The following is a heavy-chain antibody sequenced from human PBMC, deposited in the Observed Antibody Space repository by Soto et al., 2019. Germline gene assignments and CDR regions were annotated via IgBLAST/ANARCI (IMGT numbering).Heavy chain of an antibody. J-gene: IGHJ3*02. CDR1: GFTFSDYY. CDR3: ASATGDAFDI. CDR2: ISSSGSTI. D-gene: IGHD1-1*01. Sequence: GGSLRLSCAASGFTFSDYYMSWIRQAPGKGMEWVSYISSSGSTIYYADSVKGRFTISRENAKNSLYLQMNSLRVEDPAVYYCASATGDAFDIWGQGTMVTVSS. V-gene: IGHV3-11*01.